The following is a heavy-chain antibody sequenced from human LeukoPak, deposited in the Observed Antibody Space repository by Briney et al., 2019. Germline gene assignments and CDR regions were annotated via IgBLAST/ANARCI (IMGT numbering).Heavy chain of an antibody. V-gene: IGHV1-69*06. D-gene: IGHD5-12*01. CDR3: ARARGVLSGYGYYYYMDV. CDR1: GGTFSSYA. Sequence: SVKVSCKASGGTFSSYAISWVRQAPGQGLEWMGGITPIFGSTNFAQKFQGRVTITADKSTSTAYMELSSLRSEDTAVYYCARARGVLSGYGYYYYMDVWGKGATVTISS. J-gene: IGHJ6*03. CDR2: ITPIFGST.